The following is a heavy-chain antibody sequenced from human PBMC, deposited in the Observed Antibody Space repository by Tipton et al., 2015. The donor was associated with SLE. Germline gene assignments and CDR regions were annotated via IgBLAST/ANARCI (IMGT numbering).Heavy chain of an antibody. Sequence: TLSLTCAVSSGSISSSDWGSWVRQPPGKGLEWIGEIYRSGSATYNPSLKSRVTISMDKSKDQFSLNLASVTPADTAVYHCARNGFYSLDYWGEAALPTVSS. CDR1: SGSISSSDW. CDR3: ARNGFYSLDY. CDR2: IYRSGSA. D-gene: IGHD3-22*01. V-gene: IGHV4-4*02. J-gene: IGHJ4*02.